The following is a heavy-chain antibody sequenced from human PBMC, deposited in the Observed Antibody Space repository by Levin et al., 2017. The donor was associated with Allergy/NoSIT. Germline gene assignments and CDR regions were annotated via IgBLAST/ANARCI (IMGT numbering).Heavy chain of an antibody. CDR1: GFTFSSYG. V-gene: IGHV3-30*03. CDR2: ISHDGSYK. J-gene: IGHJ5*02. Sequence: SCAASGFTFSSYGMHWVRQAPGKGLEWVAVISHDGSYKYYADSVKGRFTISRDNSKNTLYLQMNSLRAEDAAVYYCASGGKRGYCSTSSCPVAADESWGQGALVTVSS. CDR3: ASGGKRGYCSTSSCPVAADES. D-gene: IGHD2-2*01.